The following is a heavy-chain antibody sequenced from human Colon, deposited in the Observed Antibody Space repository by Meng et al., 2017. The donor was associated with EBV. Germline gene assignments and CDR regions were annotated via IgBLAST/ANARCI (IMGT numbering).Heavy chain of an antibody. Sequence: SAPGSVKPTEPLSLPCSVPGASISRGYYYWGWFRQSPGKGLEWLGSFYFDGTIYHNPSLESRLTISKDTSKNQFSLRLTSLTAADTAVYYCARRQGGAAFDYWGQGTLVTVSS. J-gene: IGHJ4*02. CDR1: GASISRGYYY. CDR3: ARRQGGAAFDY. D-gene: IGHD1-26*01. V-gene: IGHV4-39*07. CDR2: FYFDGTI.